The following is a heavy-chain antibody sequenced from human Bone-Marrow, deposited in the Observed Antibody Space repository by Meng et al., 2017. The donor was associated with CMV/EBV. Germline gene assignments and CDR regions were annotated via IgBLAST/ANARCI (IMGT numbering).Heavy chain of an antibody. Sequence: SETLSLTCAVYGGSFSGYYWSWIRQPPGKGLEWIGEINHSGSTNYNPSLKSRVTISVDTSKNQFSLKLSSVTAADTAVYYCARATRDYYYDSSGYYYFDYWGQGTLVTVSS. V-gene: IGHV4-34*01. CDR2: INHSGST. CDR1: GGSFSGYY. D-gene: IGHD3-22*01. J-gene: IGHJ4*02. CDR3: ARATRDYYYDSSGYYYFDY.